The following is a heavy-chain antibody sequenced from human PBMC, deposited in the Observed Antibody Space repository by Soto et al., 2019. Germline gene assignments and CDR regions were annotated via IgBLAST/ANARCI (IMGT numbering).Heavy chain of an antibody. J-gene: IGHJ4*02. CDR3: ARSGWYGHFSV. Sequence: QVQLVQSGAEVKKPGASVKVSCKASGYTITSYAMQWVREAPGQRLEWMGWINAGNGNTKYSQKFQGRVTITRDTSASTAYMELSSLRSEDTAVYYCARSGWYGHFSVWGQGTLVTVSS. V-gene: IGHV1-3*01. D-gene: IGHD6-19*01. CDR2: INAGNGNT. CDR1: GYTITSYA.